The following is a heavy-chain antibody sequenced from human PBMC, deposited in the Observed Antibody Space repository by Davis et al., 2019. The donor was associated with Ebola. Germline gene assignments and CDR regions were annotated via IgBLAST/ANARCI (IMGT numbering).Heavy chain of an antibody. D-gene: IGHD2-21*02. Sequence: GESLKISCAASGFTFGSNSMNWVRQAPGKGLEWVSFISSSSNYIYYADSVKGRFTVSRDNAKNSLYLQMNSLRAEDTAVYYCVRDPALVVTGGGWFFGLWGRGTLVTVSS. J-gene: IGHJ2*01. CDR1: GFTFGSNS. CDR3: VRDPALVVTGGGWFFGL. V-gene: IGHV3-21*01. CDR2: ISSSSNYI.